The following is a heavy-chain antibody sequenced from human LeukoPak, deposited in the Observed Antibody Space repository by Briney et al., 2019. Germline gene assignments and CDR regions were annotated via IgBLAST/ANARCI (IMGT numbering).Heavy chain of an antibody. D-gene: IGHD5-12*01. Sequence: SVKVSCKASGGTVSSYAISWVRQAPGQGLEWMGGIIPIVGTAKYAQKSQGRVTITADESTSTAYMELRSLRSEDTAVYYCAREERGYHLILRKDQYYYMDVWGKGTTVTVSS. V-gene: IGHV1-69*13. CDR1: GGTVSSYA. CDR3: AREERGYHLILRKDQYYYMDV. CDR2: IIPIVGTA. J-gene: IGHJ6*03.